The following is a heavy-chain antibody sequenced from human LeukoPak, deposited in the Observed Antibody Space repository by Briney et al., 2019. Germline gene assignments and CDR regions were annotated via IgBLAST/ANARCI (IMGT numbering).Heavy chain of an antibody. Sequence: PGGSLRLSCAASGFTFSSYWMSWVRQAPGKGLEWVANIKQDGSEKYYVDSVKGRFTISRDNAKNSLYLQMNSLRAEDTAVHYCARCKGGWDPYYFDYWGQGTLVTVSS. D-gene: IGHD6-19*01. J-gene: IGHJ4*02. V-gene: IGHV3-7*01. CDR3: ARCKGGWDPYYFDY. CDR2: IKQDGSEK. CDR1: GFTFSSYW.